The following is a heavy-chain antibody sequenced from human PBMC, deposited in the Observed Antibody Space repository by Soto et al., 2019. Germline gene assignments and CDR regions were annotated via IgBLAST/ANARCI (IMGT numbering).Heavy chain of an antibody. D-gene: IGHD3-22*01. J-gene: IGHJ4*02. Sequence: EVQLVESGGGLVQPGGSLRLSCAASGFTFSKYSMNWVRQAPGKGLEWVSYISDSSDSMYYADSVKGRFTISRDNAKNSLYMQMNILRAEDTAVYYCARDTLADSSGYSVDYWGQGTLVTVSS. CDR1: GFTFSKYS. CDR2: ISDSSDSM. CDR3: ARDTLADSSGYSVDY. V-gene: IGHV3-48*01.